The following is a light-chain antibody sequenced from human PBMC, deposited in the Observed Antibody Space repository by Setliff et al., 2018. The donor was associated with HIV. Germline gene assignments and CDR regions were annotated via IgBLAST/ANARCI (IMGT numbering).Light chain of an antibody. CDR2: EVN. Sequence: ALTQPRSVSGSRGQSVTISCTGTSSDVGFFNYVSWYQQHPGKAPKLMIYEVNKRPSGVPDRFSGSKSGNTASLTISGLQAEDETDYYCCSYAGNFLHVFGTGTKVTVL. CDR3: CSYAGNFLHV. CDR1: SSDVGFFNY. J-gene: IGLJ1*01. V-gene: IGLV2-11*01.